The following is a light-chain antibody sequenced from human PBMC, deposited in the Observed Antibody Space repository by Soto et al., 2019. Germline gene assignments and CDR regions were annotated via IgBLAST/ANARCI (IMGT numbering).Light chain of an antibody. CDR1: QSISTY. CDR2: AAS. CDR3: QQYDSYSQT. Sequence: DIQMTQSRSSLSACGGNRVTITCRASQSISTYLNWYQQKPGKAPKLLIYAASSLQSGVPSRFSGSGSGTDFTLTISSLQPEDFATYYCQQYDSYSQTFAQGTKVDIK. J-gene: IGKJ1*01. V-gene: IGKV1-16*01.